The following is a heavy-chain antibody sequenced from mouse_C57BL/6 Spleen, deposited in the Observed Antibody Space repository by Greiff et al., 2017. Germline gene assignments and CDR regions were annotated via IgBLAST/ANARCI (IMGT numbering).Heavy chain of an antibody. J-gene: IGHJ3*01. D-gene: IGHD1-1*01. CDR2: INPNNGGT. CDR3: APIYYYGSSYVAY. V-gene: IGHV1-26*01. CDR1: GYTFTDYY. Sequence: EVQLQQSGPELVKPGASVKISCKASGYTFTDYYMNWVKQSHGKSLEWIGDINPNNGGTSYNQKFKGKATLTVDKSSSTAYMELRSLTSEDSAVYYCAPIYYYGSSYVAYWGQGTLVTVSA.